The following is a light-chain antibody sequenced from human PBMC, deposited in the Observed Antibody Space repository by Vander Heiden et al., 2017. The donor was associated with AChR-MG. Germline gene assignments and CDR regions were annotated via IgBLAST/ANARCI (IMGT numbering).Light chain of an antibody. J-gene: IGLJ2*01. CDR3: QSYDSSLSGVV. V-gene: IGLV1-40*01. CDR1: TPNIGAGYD. Sequence: QSALTQPPSVSGAPGQRVTISCTASTPNIGAGYDVHWYQQLPGTAPKLLIYGNSNRPSGVPDRFSGSKSGTSASLAITGLQAEDEADYYCQSYDSSLSGVVFGGGTKLTVL. CDR2: GNS.